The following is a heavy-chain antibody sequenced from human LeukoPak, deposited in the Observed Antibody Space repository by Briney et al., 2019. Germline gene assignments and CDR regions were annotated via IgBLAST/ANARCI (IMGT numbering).Heavy chain of an antibody. CDR3: ARINYGDYYYYYYMDV. Sequence: SETLSLTCTVSSGSISSYYWSWIRQPPGKGLEWIGYIYYSGSTNYNPSLKSRVTISVDTSKNQFSLKLSSVTAADTAVYYCARINYGDYYYYYYMDVWGKGTTVTISS. V-gene: IGHV4-59*01. CDR1: SGSISSYY. J-gene: IGHJ6*03. CDR2: IYYSGST. D-gene: IGHD4-17*01.